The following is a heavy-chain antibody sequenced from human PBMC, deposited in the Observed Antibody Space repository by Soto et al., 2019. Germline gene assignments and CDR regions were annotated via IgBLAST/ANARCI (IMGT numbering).Heavy chain of an antibody. V-gene: IGHV1-46*01. J-gene: IGHJ4*02. CDR3: ARDSSRATLFSDY. D-gene: IGHD2-15*01. CDR1: GYTFTSYY. Sequence: ASVKVSCKASGYTFTSYYMHWARQAPGQGFEWMGIINPSGGSTSYAQKFQGRVTMTRDTSTSTVYMELSSLRSEDTAVYYCARDSSRATLFSDYWGQGTLVTVSS. CDR2: INPSGGST.